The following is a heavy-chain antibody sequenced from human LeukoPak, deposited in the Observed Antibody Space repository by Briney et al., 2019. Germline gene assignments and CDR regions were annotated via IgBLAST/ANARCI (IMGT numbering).Heavy chain of an antibody. CDR3: ARGRENDYGDYEGLLDY. Sequence: SETLSLTCTVSGGSISSGGYYWSWIRQHPGKGLEWIGYIYYSGSTYYNPSRKSRVTISVDTSKNQFSLKLSSVTAADTAVYYCARGRENDYGDYEGLLDYWGQGTLVTVSS. CDR2: IYYSGST. CDR1: GGSISSGGYY. V-gene: IGHV4-31*03. J-gene: IGHJ4*02. D-gene: IGHD4-17*01.